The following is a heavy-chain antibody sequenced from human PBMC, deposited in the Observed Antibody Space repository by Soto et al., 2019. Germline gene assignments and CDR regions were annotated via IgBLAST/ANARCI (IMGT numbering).Heavy chain of an antibody. CDR1: GYTLSISV. V-gene: IGHV1-18*01. J-gene: IGHJ5*02. CDR2: ISDYNGNT. CDR3: ARGNYHSNYSPRHNVSDP. D-gene: IGHD1-7*01. Sequence: GVGVKVSSTSSGYTLSISVIAGVLQPPGRGRAWMGWISDYNGNTNYAQKLQGRVNMTTDTSTSTAYMELRSLRSDDTAVYYCARGNYHSNYSPRHNVSDPWGQGNRVTV.